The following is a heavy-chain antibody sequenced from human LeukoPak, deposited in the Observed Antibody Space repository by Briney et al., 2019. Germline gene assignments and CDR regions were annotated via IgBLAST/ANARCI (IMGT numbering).Heavy chain of an antibody. J-gene: IGHJ4*02. CDR3: AKVARKWELSDYFDY. D-gene: IGHD1-26*01. CDR2: INSDGSST. CDR1: GFTFSSYW. V-gene: IGHV3-74*01. Sequence: GGSLRLSCAASGFTFSSYWMHWVRQAPGKGLVWVSRINSDGSSTSYADSVKGRFTISRDNSKNTLYLQMNSLRAEDTAVYYCAKVARKWELSDYFDYWGQGTLVTVSS.